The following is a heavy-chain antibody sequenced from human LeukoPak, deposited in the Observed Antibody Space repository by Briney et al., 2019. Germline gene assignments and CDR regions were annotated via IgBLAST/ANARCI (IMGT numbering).Heavy chain of an antibody. CDR2: INTDGSAT. CDR3: ARDHYGGNSDY. J-gene: IGHJ4*02. V-gene: IGHV3-74*01. D-gene: IGHD4-23*01. Sequence: PGGSLSLSCAASGFSFSSYWMHWVRQAPGKGLLWVSRINTDGSATYYADSVKGRFTISRDNAKNTVYLQMDSLRVEDTAVYYCARDHYGGNSDYWGQGTLVTVSS. CDR1: GFSFSSYW.